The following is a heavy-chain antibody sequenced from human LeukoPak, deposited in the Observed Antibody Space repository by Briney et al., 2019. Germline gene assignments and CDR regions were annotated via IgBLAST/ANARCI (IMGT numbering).Heavy chain of an antibody. CDR2: IHQDGSEK. CDR1: GFTFSRYW. Sequence: GGSLRLSCAASGFTFSRYWMSWVRQAPGKGLEWVANIHQDGSEKYYVDSVRGRFTISRDNAKNSLYLQMNSLRVEDTAVYYCARAGGGYGDFDYWGQGTLVTVSS. J-gene: IGHJ4*02. CDR3: ARAGGGYGDFDY. D-gene: IGHD5-12*01. V-gene: IGHV3-7*01.